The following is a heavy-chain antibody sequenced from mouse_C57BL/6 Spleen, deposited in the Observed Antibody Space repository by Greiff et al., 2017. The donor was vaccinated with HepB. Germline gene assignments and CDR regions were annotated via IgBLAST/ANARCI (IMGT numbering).Heavy chain of an antibody. CDR3: ARFDDYDGTWFAY. V-gene: IGHV1-82*01. D-gene: IGHD2-4*01. Sequence: QVHVKQSGPELVKPGASVKISCKASGYAFSSSWMNWVKQRPGKGLEWIGRIYPGDGDTNYNGKFKGKATLTADKSSSTAYMQLSSLTSEDSAVYFCARFDDYDGTWFAYWGQGTLVTVSA. CDR2: IYPGDGDT. CDR1: GYAFSSSW. J-gene: IGHJ3*01.